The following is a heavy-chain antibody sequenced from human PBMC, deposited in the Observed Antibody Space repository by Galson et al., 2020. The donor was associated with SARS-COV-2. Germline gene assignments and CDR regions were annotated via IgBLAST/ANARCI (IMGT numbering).Heavy chain of an antibody. Sequence: GGSLRLSCEASGFTFSSYGMHWIRQAPGKGLEWVSFIRYDGSEKLYVDSAKGRFTISRDNSKKTLYLQMNSLGPEDTAVYYCAKDGYGSASYPSYFDNWGQGILVTVSS. D-gene: IGHD3-10*01. CDR3: AKDGYGSASYPSYFDN. J-gene: IGHJ4*02. CDR2: IRYDGSEK. CDR1: GFTFSSYG. V-gene: IGHV3-30*02.